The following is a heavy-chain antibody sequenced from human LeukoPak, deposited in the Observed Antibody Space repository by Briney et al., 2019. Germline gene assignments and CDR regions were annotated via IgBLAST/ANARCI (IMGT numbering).Heavy chain of an antibody. Sequence: GGSLRLSCAASGFVFNDYAMHWVRQAPGMGLEWVAVVSYDGSYKYYADSVKGRFTISRDNSKNTLSLQMNSLRTEDTAVFYCAKGSGSYLESYFDYWGQGTLVTVSS. D-gene: IGHD1-26*01. CDR1: GFVFNDYA. J-gene: IGHJ4*02. CDR2: VSYDGSYK. CDR3: AKGSGSYLESYFDY. V-gene: IGHV3-30*18.